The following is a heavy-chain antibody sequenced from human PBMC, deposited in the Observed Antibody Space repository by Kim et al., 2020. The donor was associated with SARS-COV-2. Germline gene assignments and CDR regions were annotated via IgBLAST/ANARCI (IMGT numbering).Heavy chain of an antibody. V-gene: IGHV3-23*01. CDR2: VSTTGTST. D-gene: IGHD1-26*01. CDR1: GFTFRNYD. CDR3: ANSGVGAGNFDH. J-gene: IGHJ4*02. Sequence: GGSLRLSCAASGFTFRNYDMSWVRQAPGKGLEWVSVVSTTGTSTFYADSVKGRFTISRDNSKNTLYLQMNSLRAEDTAIYYCANSGVGAGNFDHWGQGTLVTVSS.